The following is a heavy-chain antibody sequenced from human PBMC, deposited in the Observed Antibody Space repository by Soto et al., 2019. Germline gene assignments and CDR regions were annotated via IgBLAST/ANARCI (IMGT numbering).Heavy chain of an antibody. V-gene: IGHV3-30-3*01. J-gene: IGHJ4*02. D-gene: IGHD1-20*01. CDR3: ARDGVSSTEYTWXYGTYFDY. CDR2: ISYDGNNK. Sequence: PGGSLRLSCAASGFTYITYTMHWVRQAPGKGLEWVAVISYDGNNKFYADSVKGRFTISRDSTKQTLYLQMNSLRPDDTAMYYCARDGVSSTEYTWXYGTYFDYWXQGA. CDR1: GFTYITYT.